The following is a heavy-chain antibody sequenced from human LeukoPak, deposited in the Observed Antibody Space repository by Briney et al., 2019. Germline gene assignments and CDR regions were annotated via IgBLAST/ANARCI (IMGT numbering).Heavy chain of an antibody. V-gene: IGHV1-24*01. CDR2: FDPEDGET. Sequence: ASAKVSCKVSGYTLTELSMHWVRQAPGKGLEWMGGFDPEDGETIYAQKFQGRVTMTEDTSTDTAYMELSSLRSEDTAVYYCATRGPTVTTLDAFDIWGQGTMVTVSS. CDR3: ATRGPTVTTLDAFDI. J-gene: IGHJ3*02. CDR1: GYTLTELS. D-gene: IGHD4-17*01.